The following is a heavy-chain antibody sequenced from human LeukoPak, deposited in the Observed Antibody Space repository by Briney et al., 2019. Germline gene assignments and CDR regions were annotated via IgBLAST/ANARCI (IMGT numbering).Heavy chain of an antibody. J-gene: IGHJ4*02. CDR1: GFTFSSYA. V-gene: IGHV3-23*01. CDR3: ARHPFNVLLWFGESNFLDY. D-gene: IGHD3-10*01. Sequence: GGSLRLSCAASGFTFSSYAMSWVRQAPGKGLEWVSAISGSGGSTYYADSVKGRFTISRDNSKNTLYLQMNSLRAEDTAVYYCARHPFNVLLWFGESNFLDYWGQGTLVTVSS. CDR2: ISGSGGST.